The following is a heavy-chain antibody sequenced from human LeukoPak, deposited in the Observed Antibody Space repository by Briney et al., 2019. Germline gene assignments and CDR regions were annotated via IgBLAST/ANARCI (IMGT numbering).Heavy chain of an antibody. CDR1: GFTFSSYW. CDR2: IEQDGSEK. Sequence: PGGSLRLSCAASGFTFSSYWMSWVRQAPGKGLEWVANIEQDGSEKYYVDSVKGRFTISRDNAKNSLYLQMNSLRAEDTAVYYCARGGGDYDFWSGYGPSHDYWGQGTLVTVSS. J-gene: IGHJ4*02. CDR3: ARGGGDYDFWSGYGPSHDY. V-gene: IGHV3-7*01. D-gene: IGHD3-3*01.